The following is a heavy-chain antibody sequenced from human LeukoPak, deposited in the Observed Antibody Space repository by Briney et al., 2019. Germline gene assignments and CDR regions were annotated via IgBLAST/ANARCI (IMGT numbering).Heavy chain of an antibody. CDR3: ARGLRGERQLWLRGQTKKFDY. Sequence: KPSETLSLTCAVYGGSFSGYYWSWIRQPPGKGLEWIGEINHSGSTNYNPSLKSRVTISVDTSKNQFSLKLSSVTAADTAVYYCARGLRGERQLWLRGQTKKFDYWGQGTLVTVSS. CDR1: GGSFSGYY. CDR2: INHSGST. J-gene: IGHJ4*02. D-gene: IGHD5-18*01. V-gene: IGHV4-34*01.